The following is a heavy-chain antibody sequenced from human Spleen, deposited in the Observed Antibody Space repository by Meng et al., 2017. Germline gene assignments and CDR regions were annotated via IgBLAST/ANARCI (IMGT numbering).Heavy chain of an antibody. V-gene: IGHV3-48*03. J-gene: IGHJ4*02. CDR3: ARDGPPGGADFDY. CDR1: GFTFSSYE. CDR2: ISTSGSDI. Sequence: GESLKISCAASGFTFSSYEMNWVRQAPGKGLERVSKISTSGSDIYYADSVKGRFTISRDNAKNTLYLQMNSLTAEDTAVYYCARDGPPGGADFDYWGQGALVTVSS. D-gene: IGHD1-26*01.